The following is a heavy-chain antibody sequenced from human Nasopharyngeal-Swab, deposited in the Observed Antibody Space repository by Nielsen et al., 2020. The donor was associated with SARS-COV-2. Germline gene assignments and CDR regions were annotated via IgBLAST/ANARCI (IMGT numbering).Heavy chain of an antibody. CDR3: ARDSDIVVVPAANYYYGMDV. D-gene: IGHD2-2*01. CDR1: GYTFTGYY. V-gene: IGHV1-2*02. J-gene: IGHJ6*02. CDR2: INPNSGGT. Sequence: ASVKVSCKAPGYTFTGYYMHWVRQAPGQGLEWMGWINPNSGGTNYAQKFQGRVTMTRDTSISTAYMELSRLRSDDTAVYYCARDSDIVVVPAANYYYGMDVWGQGTTVTVSS.